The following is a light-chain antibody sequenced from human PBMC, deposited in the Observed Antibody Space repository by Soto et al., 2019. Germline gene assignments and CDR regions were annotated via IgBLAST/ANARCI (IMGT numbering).Light chain of an antibody. J-gene: IGLJ1*01. Sequence: QSVLTQPPSASGSFGQSVTISCTGTSSDVGGYNYVSWYQQHPGKAPKLMIYEVSERPSGVPDRFSGSKSGNTASLTISGLQAEDEADYYCCSYAGSYPYVFGNGTKVTVL. CDR2: EVS. CDR3: CSYAGSYPYV. V-gene: IGLV2-8*01. CDR1: SSDVGGYNY.